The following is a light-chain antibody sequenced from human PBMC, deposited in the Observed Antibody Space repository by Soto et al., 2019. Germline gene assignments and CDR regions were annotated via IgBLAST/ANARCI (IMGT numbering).Light chain of an antibody. Sequence: DIQMTQSPSSLSASVGDRVTITCRASESISRHLNWYQQKPGKAHKLLIYAASSLQNGVPSRFRGGGSGTDFTLTISNLQPEDFATYYCQQSYTTLSITFRQGTRLEIK. J-gene: IGKJ5*01. V-gene: IGKV1-39*01. CDR1: ESISRH. CDR2: AAS. CDR3: QQSYTTLSIT.